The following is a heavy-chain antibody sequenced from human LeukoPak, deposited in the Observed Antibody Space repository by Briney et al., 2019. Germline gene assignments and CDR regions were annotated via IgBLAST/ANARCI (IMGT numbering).Heavy chain of an antibody. J-gene: IGHJ5*02. CDR3: ARDGFHYGPGSFVFGVSNWFDA. CDR1: GFTFSSYG. D-gene: IGHD3-10*01. CDR2: ISYDGSNK. Sequence: PGGSLRLSCAASGFTFSSYGMHWVRQAPGKGLEWVAVISYDGSNKYYADSVKGRFTISRDNSKNTLYLQMNSLRAEDTAVYYCARDGFHYGPGSFVFGVSNWFDAWGQGILVSVTS. V-gene: IGHV3-30*03.